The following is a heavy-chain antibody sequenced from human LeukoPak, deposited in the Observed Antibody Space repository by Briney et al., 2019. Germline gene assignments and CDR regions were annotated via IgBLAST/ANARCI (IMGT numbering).Heavy chain of an antibody. CDR2: INPNSGGT. V-gene: IGHV1-2*02. CDR1: GYTFTSYG. J-gene: IGHJ5*02. CDR3: ARSYYGSGSYSLSVGGFDP. Sequence: ASVKVSCKASGYTFTSYGISWVRQAPGQGLEWMGWINPNSGGTNYAQKFQGRVTMTRDTSISTAYMELSRLRSDDTAVYYCARSYYGSGSYSLSVGGFDPWGQGTLVAVSS. D-gene: IGHD3-10*01.